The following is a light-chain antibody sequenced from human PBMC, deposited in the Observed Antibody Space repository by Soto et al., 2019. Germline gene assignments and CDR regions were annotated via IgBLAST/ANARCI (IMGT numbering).Light chain of an antibody. V-gene: IGLV1-44*01. CDR1: SSNIGSHT. CDR3: AAWDGSLNGVV. CDR2: SSN. J-gene: IGLJ2*01. Sequence: QSVLTQPPSASGTPGQRVTIPCSGSSSNIGSHTVNWYQQLPGTAPKLLVYSSNQRPSGVPDRFAGSKSGTSASLAISGLQCEDEADYDCAAWDGSLNGVVFGGGTKLTVL.